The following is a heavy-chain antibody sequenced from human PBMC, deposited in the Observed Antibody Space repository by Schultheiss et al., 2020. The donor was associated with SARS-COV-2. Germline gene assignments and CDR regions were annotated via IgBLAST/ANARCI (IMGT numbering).Heavy chain of an antibody. Sequence: SETLSLTCAVYGGSFSGYYWSWIRQHPGKGLEWIGYIYYSGSTYYNPSLKSRVTISVDTSKNQFSLKLSSVTAADTAVYYCARAPTQLANGWGQGTLVTVSS. CDR1: GGSFSGYY. V-gene: IGHV4-31*11. CDR2: IYYSGST. CDR3: ARAPTQLANG. J-gene: IGHJ4*02. D-gene: IGHD6-6*01.